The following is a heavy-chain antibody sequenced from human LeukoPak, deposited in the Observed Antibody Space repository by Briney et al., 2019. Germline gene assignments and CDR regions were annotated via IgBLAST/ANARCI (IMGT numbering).Heavy chain of an antibody. CDR2: IYYSGST. J-gene: IGHJ6*03. CDR1: GGSISSYY. CDR3: AREGRYCSSTSCYYYYMDV. V-gene: IGHV4-59*01. Sequence: SETLSLTCTVSGGSISSYYWSWIRQPPGKGLEWIGYIYYSGSTNYNPSLKSRVTISVDTSKNQFSLKLSSVTAADTAVYYCAREGRYCSSTSCYYYYMDVWGKGTTVTVSS. D-gene: IGHD2-2*01.